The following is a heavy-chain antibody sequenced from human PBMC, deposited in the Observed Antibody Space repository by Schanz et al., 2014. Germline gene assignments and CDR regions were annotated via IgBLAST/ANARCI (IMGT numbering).Heavy chain of an antibody. Sequence: QIQLVESGGGVVQPGTSLRLSCTISGFSFSRYGMHWVRQAPGKGLEWVAVIWYDGSNKYYADSVRGRFTISRDKSTNTLYLQMKSLRDEDTAVYYCAKDGYDISGNYENYWGQGTLVTVSS. D-gene: IGHD3-22*01. CDR1: GFSFSRYG. CDR2: IWYDGSNK. J-gene: IGHJ4*02. V-gene: IGHV3-33*03. CDR3: AKDGYDISGNYENY.